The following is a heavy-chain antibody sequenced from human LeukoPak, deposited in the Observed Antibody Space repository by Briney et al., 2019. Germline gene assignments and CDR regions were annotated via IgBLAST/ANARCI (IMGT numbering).Heavy chain of an antibody. CDR1: GFTVSSNY. CDR2: IYSGGST. J-gene: IGHJ5*02. V-gene: IGHV3-53*01. Sequence: PGGSLRLSCAASGFTVSSNYMSWVRQAPGKGLEWVSVIYSGGSTYYADSVKGRFTISRDNFKNTLYLQMNSLRAEDTAVYYCARGGDGYNYWFDPWGQGTLVTVSS. CDR3: ARGGDGYNYWFDP. D-gene: IGHD5-24*01.